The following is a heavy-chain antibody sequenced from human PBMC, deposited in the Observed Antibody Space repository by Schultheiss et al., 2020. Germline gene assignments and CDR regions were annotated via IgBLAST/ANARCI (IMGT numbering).Heavy chain of an antibody. Sequence: SETLSLTCAVYGGSFSGYYWSWIRQPPGKGLEWIGEINHSGSTNYNPSLKSRVTISVDTSKNQFSLKLSSVTAADTAVYYCARLGYGSGSYGWFDPWGQGTLGTGSS. CDR2: INHSGST. V-gene: IGHV4-34*01. J-gene: IGHJ5*02. CDR3: ARLGYGSGSYGWFDP. D-gene: IGHD3-10*01. CDR1: GGSFSGYY.